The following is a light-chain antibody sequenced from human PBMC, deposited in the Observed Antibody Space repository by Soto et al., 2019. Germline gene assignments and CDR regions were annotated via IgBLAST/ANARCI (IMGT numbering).Light chain of an antibody. J-gene: IGLJ2*01. CDR3: AVWIGSLNTVV. CDR2: STN. Sequence: QSVVTQTPSASGIPGQRVTISCSGSSSNIGDSPVDWYQQVPGAAPKLLIYSTNQRPSGVPDRFSGSKSGTSASLAISGLQSEDEAEYFCAVWIGSLNTVVFGGGTKLTVL. CDR1: SSNIGDSP. V-gene: IGLV1-44*01.